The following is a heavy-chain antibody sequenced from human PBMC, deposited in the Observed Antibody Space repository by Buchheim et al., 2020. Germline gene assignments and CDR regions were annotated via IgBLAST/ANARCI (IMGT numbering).Heavy chain of an antibody. D-gene: IGHD6-13*01. Sequence: QVQLQESGPGLVKPSETLSLTCTVSGGSVSSGSYYWSWIRQPPGKGLEWIGYIYYSGSTNYNPSLKSRVTISVDTSKNQFSLKLSSVTAADTAVYYCARIAAAGTRYYYYYGMDVWGQGTT. J-gene: IGHJ6*02. CDR3: ARIAAAGTRYYYYYGMDV. CDR1: GGSVSSGSYY. V-gene: IGHV4-61*01. CDR2: IYYSGST.